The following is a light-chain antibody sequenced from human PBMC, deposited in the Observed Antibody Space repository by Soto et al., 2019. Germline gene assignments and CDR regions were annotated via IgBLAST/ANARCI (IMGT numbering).Light chain of an antibody. Sequence: DIQMTQSPSTLSASVGDRVTITCRASQTISNWLAWYQQKPGNAPKLLIYKASTLESGVPSRFSGSGSGTEVTLTISSMQPDDFATYYCQKYNSYPYTFGQGTQLEIK. CDR3: QKYNSYPYT. V-gene: IGKV1-5*03. CDR1: QTISNW. J-gene: IGKJ2*01. CDR2: KAS.